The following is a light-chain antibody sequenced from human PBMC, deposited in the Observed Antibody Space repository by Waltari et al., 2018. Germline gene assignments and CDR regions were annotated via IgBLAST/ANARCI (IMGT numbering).Light chain of an antibody. CDR3: QSFDNMLSGGVV. CDR1: TPNSGAVHA. CDR2: GNN. J-gene: IGLJ2*01. Sequence: QSVLTQPPSVSGTPGPRVPISCSVRTPNSGAVHAVPWYQHLPGTAPKLLIYGNNNRPSGVPDRFSGSKSGTSASLAITGLQADDEADYFCQSFDNMLSGGVVFGGGTKLAVL. V-gene: IGLV1-40*01.